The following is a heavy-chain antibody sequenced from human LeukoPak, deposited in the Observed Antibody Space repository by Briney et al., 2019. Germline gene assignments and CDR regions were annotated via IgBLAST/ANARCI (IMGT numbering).Heavy chain of an antibody. V-gene: IGHV4-59*01. CDR3: AREKYGGSNDY. D-gene: IGHD1-26*01. CDR1: SDSISGYY. CDR2: IYYSGST. Sequence: SETLSLTCAVSSDSISGYYWSWIRQPPGKGLEWIGYIYYSGSTKYNPSLKSRVTISVDTSRNQFSLRLGSVTAADTAMYYCAREKYGGSNDYWGQGTLVTVSS. J-gene: IGHJ4*02.